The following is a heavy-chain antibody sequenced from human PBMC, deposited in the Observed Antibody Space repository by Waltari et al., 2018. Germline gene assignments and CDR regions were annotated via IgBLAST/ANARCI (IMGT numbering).Heavy chain of an antibody. D-gene: IGHD3-10*01. Sequence: QVQLQESGPGLVKPSGTLSLTCAVSGGSISSSNWWSWVRQPPGKGLEWIGEIYHSGSTNYNPSLKSRVTISVDKSKNQFSLKLRSDDTAVYYCAREDERGSGSYLNHPFDYWGQGTLVTVSS. CDR1: GGSISSSNW. CDR2: IYHSGST. CDR3: AREDERGSGSYLNHPFDY. V-gene: IGHV4-4*02. J-gene: IGHJ4*02.